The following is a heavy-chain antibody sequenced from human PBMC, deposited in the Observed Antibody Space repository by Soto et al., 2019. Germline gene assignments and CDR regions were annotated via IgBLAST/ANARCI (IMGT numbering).Heavy chain of an antibody. CDR1: GFTFSSFG. D-gene: IGHD1-1*01. J-gene: IGHJ6*02. V-gene: IGHV3-30*03. CDR2: ISNDGSNQ. Sequence: PGGSLRLSCVVSGFTFSSFGMHWVRQAPGKGLEWVSSISNDGSNQHYADSLKGRFTISRDNSKNTVYLQLNSLRGEDTAVYYCSRSRPTGRRDYYYYGMDVWGQGTPVTVSS. CDR3: SRSRPTGRRDYYYYGMDV.